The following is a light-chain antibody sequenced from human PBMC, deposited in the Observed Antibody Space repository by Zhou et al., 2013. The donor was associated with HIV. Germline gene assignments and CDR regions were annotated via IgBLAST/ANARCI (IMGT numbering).Light chain of an antibody. CDR2: DAS. CDR1: QDISNY. Sequence: DIQMTQSPSSLSASVGDRVTITCQASQDISNYLNWYQQKPGKAPKLLIYDASNLETGVPSRFSGSGSGTDFTFTISSLQPEDIATYYCQQYDNLPPFTFGPWDQSRISN. CDR3: QQYDNLPPFT. J-gene: IGKJ3*01. V-gene: IGKV1-33*01.